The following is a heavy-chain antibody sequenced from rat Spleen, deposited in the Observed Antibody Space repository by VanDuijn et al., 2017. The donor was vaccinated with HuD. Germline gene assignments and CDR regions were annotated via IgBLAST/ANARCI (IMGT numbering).Heavy chain of an antibody. D-gene: IGHD1-2*01. Sequence: EVQLVESGGGLVQPGRSMKLSCAVSGFTFSNYYMAWVRQAPTKGLEWVASISSGGLNTYYRDSVKGRFTLSRDNAKSTLYLQMDSLTSEDTATYYCARPCSRRYVMDAWGQGASVTVSS. J-gene: IGHJ4*01. CDR1: GFTFSNYY. CDR2: ISSGGLNT. V-gene: IGHV5-25*01. CDR3: ARPCSRRYVMDA.